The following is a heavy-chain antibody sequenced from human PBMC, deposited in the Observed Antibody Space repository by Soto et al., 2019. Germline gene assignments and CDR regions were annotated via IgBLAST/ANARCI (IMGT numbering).Heavy chain of an antibody. CDR1: GGSISSSNW. CDR2: IYHSGST. Sequence: QVQLQESGPGLVKPSGTLSLTCAVSGGSISSSNWWSWVRQPPGKGLEWIGKIYHSGSTNHNPSLKSRVTISVDKSKNQFSLKLSSVTAADTAVYYCAREPAPMIFPQPGDYWGQGTLVTVSS. V-gene: IGHV4-4*02. J-gene: IGHJ4*02. CDR3: AREPAPMIFPQPGDY. D-gene: IGHD3-22*01.